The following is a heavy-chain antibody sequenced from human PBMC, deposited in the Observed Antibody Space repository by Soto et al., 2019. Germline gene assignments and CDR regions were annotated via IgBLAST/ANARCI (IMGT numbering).Heavy chain of an antibody. D-gene: IGHD2-15*01. CDR3: AKGDCSGGSCYFSAFDI. Sequence: SLRLSCAASGFIFSSYAMSWVRQAPGKGLEWVSAISGSGGSTYYADSVKGRFTISRDNSKNTLYLQMNSLRAEDTAVYFCAKGDCSGGSCYFSAFDIWGQGTMVTVSS. V-gene: IGHV3-23*01. CDR2: ISGSGGST. CDR1: GFIFSSYA. J-gene: IGHJ3*02.